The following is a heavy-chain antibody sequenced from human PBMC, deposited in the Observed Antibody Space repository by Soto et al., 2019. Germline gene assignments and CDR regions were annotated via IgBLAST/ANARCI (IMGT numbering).Heavy chain of an antibody. D-gene: IGHD3-22*01. V-gene: IGHV3-74*01. CDR2: INSDGSST. CDR3: AKVPNYYDSSGYITFDY. CDR1: GFTFSSYW. Sequence: GSLRLSCAASGFTFSSYWMHWVRQAPGKGLVWVSRINSDGSSTSYADSVKGRFTISRDNSKNTLYLQMNSLRAEDTAVYYCAKVPNYYDSSGYITFDYWGQGTLVTVYS. J-gene: IGHJ4*02.